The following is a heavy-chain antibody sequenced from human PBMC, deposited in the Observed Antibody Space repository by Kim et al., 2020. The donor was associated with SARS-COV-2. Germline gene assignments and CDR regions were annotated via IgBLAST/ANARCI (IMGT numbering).Heavy chain of an antibody. Sequence: GGSLRLSCAASGFRFNEYAMHWVRQVPGKGLEWVSLISKDGDITYYGDSVKGRFTISRDNSKNSLFLQMNSLSTEDTALYCCAKDVCSSTSCPYNYYYGLYVWGQDTTVTVSA. CDR3: AKDVCSSTSCPYNYYYGLYV. V-gene: IGHV3-43*02. CDR2: ISKDGDIT. J-gene: IGHJ6*01. D-gene: IGHD2-2*01. CDR1: GFRFNEYA.